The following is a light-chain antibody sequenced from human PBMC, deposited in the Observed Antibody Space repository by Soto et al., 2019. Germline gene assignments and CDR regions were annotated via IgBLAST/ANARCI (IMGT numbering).Light chain of an antibody. Sequence: EIVLTQSPGTLSLSPGERATLSCRASQSVRGSYLAWYRQRPGQAPRLLIYGATSRATGIPDRFSGSGSGTDFTLTISRLETEDLAVYYCQQYDSTPLYTFGQGTKLEIK. V-gene: IGKV3-20*01. CDR1: QSVRGSY. J-gene: IGKJ2*01. CDR2: GAT. CDR3: QQYDSTPLYT.